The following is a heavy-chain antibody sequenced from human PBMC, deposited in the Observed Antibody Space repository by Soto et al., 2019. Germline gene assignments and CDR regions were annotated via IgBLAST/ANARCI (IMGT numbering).Heavy chain of an antibody. Sequence: WASVKVSCKASGGTFSSYAINWVRQAPGQGLEWMGGIMPIFGTANYAQKFQGRVTITADESTSTAYMELSSLRSEDTAVYYCARGEGKFGGGARCSDYGMDVWGQGTAFTVSS. D-gene: IGHD3-16*01. V-gene: IGHV1-69*13. J-gene: IGHJ6*02. CDR3: ARGEGKFGGGARCSDYGMDV. CDR1: GGTFSSYA. CDR2: IMPIFGTA.